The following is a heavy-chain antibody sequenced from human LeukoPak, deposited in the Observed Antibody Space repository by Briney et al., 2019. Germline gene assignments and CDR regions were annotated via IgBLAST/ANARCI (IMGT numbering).Heavy chain of an antibody. CDR1: GFTFSSYE. V-gene: IGHV3-48*03. CDR3: ARTAAADWYFDL. CDR2: ISSSGSTI. J-gene: IGHJ2*01. Sequence: GGSLRLSCAASGFTFSSYEMNWVRQAPGKGLEWVSYISSSGSTIYYADSVKGRFTISRDNAKNPLYLQMNSLRAEDTAVYYCARTAAADWYFDLWGRGTLVTVSS. D-gene: IGHD6-13*01.